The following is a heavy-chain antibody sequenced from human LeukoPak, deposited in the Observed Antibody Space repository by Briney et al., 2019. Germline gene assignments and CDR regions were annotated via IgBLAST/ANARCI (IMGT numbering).Heavy chain of an antibody. V-gene: IGHV3-7*01. D-gene: IGHD1-26*01. CDR3: ARDTVGATDY. J-gene: IGHJ4*02. Sequence: GGSLRLSCAASGFTFSSSWMSWVRQAPGKGLERVTNIKPDGSEKYYVDSVKGRFTISRDNAKKSLYLQMNSLRAEDTALYYCARDTVGATDYWGQGTLVTVSS. CDR2: IKPDGSEK. CDR1: GFTFSSSW.